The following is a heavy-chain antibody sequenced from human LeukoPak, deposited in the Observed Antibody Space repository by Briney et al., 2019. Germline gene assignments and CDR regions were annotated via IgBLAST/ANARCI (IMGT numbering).Heavy chain of an antibody. CDR1: GFTFSSYA. CDR3: ASTQI. J-gene: IGHJ4*02. CDR2: ISYDGSNK. Sequence: LGGSLRLSCAASGFTFSSYAMHWVRQAPGKGLEWVAVISYDGSNKYYADSVKGRFTISRDNAKNSLYLQMNSLRAEDTAVYYCASTQIWGQGTLVTVSS. V-gene: IGHV3-30-3*01.